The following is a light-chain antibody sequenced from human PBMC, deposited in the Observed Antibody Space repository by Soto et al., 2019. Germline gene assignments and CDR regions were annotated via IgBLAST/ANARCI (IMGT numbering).Light chain of an antibody. Sequence: EVVLTQSPATLSLSPGDRATLSCRASESVSNYFAWYQQKPGQPPRLVIYDVSRRATGIPARFSGSGSWTDFTLTISSLEPEDFAVYYCQHSSDWPFTFGTGTRVDI. CDR2: DVS. CDR3: QHSSDWPFT. CDR1: ESVSNY. J-gene: IGKJ3*01. V-gene: IGKV3-11*01.